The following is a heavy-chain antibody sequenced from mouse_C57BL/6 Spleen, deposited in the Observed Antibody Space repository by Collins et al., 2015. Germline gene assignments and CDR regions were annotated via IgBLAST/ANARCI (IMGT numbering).Heavy chain of an antibody. V-gene: IGHV1-61*01. Sequence: QVQLQQPGAELVRPGSSVKLSCKASGYTFTSYWMDWVKQRPGQGLEWIGNIYPSDSETHYNQKFKDKATLTVDKSSSTAYMQLSSLTSEDSAVYYCARGITEAMDYWGQGTSVTVSS. CDR3: ARGITEAMDY. CDR1: GYTFTSYW. J-gene: IGHJ4*01. CDR2: IYPSDSET.